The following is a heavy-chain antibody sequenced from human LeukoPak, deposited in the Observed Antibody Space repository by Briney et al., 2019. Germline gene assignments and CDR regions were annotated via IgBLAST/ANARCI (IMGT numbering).Heavy chain of an antibody. CDR3: AREDYGDYAENFDY. J-gene: IGHJ4*02. D-gene: IGHD4-17*01. Sequence: PGGSLRLSCAGSGFTFSAYSMNWVRQAPGKGLEWVSSIGSSSTSIYYADSVKGRFTISRDNAKNSLFLQMNSLRVEDTAVYYCAREDYGDYAENFDYWGQGTLVTVSP. CDR2: IGSSSTSI. V-gene: IGHV3-21*01. CDR1: GFTFSAYS.